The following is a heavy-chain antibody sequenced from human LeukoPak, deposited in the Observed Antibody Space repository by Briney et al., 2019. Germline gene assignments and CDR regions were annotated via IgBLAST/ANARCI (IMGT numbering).Heavy chain of an antibody. CDR3: ARLLSGSGWPYYYYGMDV. Sequence: LSLTXXXSGGSXSSYYWSWIRQPPGKGLEWIGYIYYSGSTNYNPSLKSRVTISVDTSKNQFSLKLSSVTAADTAVYYCARLLSGSGWPYYYYGMDVWGQGTTVTVSS. CDR2: IYYSGST. J-gene: IGHJ6*02. CDR1: GGSXSSYY. V-gene: IGHV4-59*08. D-gene: IGHD6-19*01.